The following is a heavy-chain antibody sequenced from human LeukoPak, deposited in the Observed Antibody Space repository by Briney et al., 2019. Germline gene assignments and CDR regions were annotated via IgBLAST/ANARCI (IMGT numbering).Heavy chain of an antibody. V-gene: IGHV3-11*04. CDR1: GFTFSDYY. CDR3: ARARGPMRNYFDY. J-gene: IGHJ4*02. CDR2: ISSSGSTI. D-gene: IGHD3-10*01. Sequence: PGGSLRLSCAASGFTFSDYYMNWIRQAPGKGLEWVSYISSSGSTIYYADSVKGRFTISRDNAKNSLYLQMNSLRAEDTAVYYCARARGPMRNYFDYWGQGTLVTVSS.